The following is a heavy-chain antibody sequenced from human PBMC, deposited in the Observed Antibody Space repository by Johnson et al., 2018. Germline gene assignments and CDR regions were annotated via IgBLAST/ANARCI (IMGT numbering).Heavy chain of an antibody. V-gene: IGHV3-9*01. J-gene: IGHJ1*01. Sequence: VQLLESGGGLVQXGRSXRLXCAASGFTFDAYAMHWVRQAPGKGLEWVSGISWHSGSIGYEDSVKGRFTISRDNAKTPLYLQMNSLRAEDTALYYCAKLSSAYISLSNCQHWGQGTLVTVSS. CDR2: ISWHSGSI. D-gene: IGHD3-22*01. CDR3: AKLSSAYISLSNCQH. CDR1: GFTFDAYA.